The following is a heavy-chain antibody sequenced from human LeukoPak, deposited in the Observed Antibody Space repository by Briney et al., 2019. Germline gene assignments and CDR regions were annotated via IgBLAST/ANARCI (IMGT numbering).Heavy chain of an antibody. D-gene: IGHD6-19*01. CDR2: IYTGDSDT. J-gene: IGHJ4*02. CDR1: GYSFTTYW. CDR3: ARHISVAGGTDY. V-gene: IGHV5-51*01. Sequence: GESLKISCKGSGYSFTTYWISWVRQMPGKGLEWMGIIYTGDSDTRYSPSFHGQVTISADKSISTAYLQWCSLKASDTAIYYCARHISVAGGTDYWGQGSVVTVSS.